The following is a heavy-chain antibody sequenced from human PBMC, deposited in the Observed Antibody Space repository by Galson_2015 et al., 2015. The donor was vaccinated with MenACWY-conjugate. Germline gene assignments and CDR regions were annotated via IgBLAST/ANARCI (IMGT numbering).Heavy chain of an antibody. CDR3: AKTRSTTMSTIDS. CDR2: ISGSGGTT. V-gene: IGHV3-23*01. Sequence: SLRLSCAASGFTFNNNAMSWVRQAPGKGLEWVADISGSGGTTYYADSVKGWFTISRDNPKNTLFLQMNTLRAEDTAIYYCAKTRSTTMSTIDSWGQGTMVTVSS. J-gene: IGHJ4*02. D-gene: IGHD1-1*01. CDR1: GFTFNNNA.